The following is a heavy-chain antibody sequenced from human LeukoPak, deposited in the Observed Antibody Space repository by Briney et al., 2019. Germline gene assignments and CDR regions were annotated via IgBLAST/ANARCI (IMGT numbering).Heavy chain of an antibody. CDR1: GFTFSSYW. D-gene: IGHD6-19*01. CDR2: IKQDGSEK. V-gene: IGHV3-7*03. J-gene: IGHJ6*03. CDR3: ARAAYSSGWYRNYYYYYMDV. Sequence: GGSLRLSCAASGFTFSSYWMSWVRQAPGKGLEWVANIKQDGSEKYYVDSVKVRFTISRDNAKNSLYLQMNSLRAEDTAVYYCARAAYSSGWYRNYYYYYMDVWGKGTTVTVSS.